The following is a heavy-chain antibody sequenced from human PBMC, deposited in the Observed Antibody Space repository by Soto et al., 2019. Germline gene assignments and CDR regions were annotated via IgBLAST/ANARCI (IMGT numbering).Heavy chain of an antibody. CDR2: IYHSGST. J-gene: IGHJ6*02. Sequence: PSETLSLTCAVSGGSIISSNWWSWVRHPPGKGLEWIGEIYHSGSTNYNPSLKSRVTISVDKSKNQFSLKLSSVTAADTAVYYCASVRGGYYYAMDVWGQGTTVTVSS. D-gene: IGHD3-10*02. CDR1: GGSIISSNW. V-gene: IGHV4-4*02. CDR3: ASVRGGYYYAMDV.